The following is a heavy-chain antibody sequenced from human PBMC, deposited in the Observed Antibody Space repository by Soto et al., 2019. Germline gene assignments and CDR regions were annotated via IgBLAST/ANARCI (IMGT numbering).Heavy chain of an antibody. J-gene: IGHJ4*02. CDR3: AKDFAYSSSWYDPDY. CDR1: GFTFSSYA. V-gene: IGHV3-23*01. CDR2: ISGSGGST. Sequence: EVQLLESGGGLVQPGGSLRLSCAASGFTFSSYAMSWVRQAPGKGLEWVSAISGSGGSTYYADSVKGRFTISRDNSKNPLYLQMNSLRAENTAVYYCAKDFAYSSSWYDPDYWGQGTLVTVSS. D-gene: IGHD6-13*01.